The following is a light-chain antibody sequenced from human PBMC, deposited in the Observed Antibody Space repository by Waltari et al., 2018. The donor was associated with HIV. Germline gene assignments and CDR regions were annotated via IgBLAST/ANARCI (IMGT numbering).Light chain of an antibody. CDR2: DVS. CDR3: SSYTSSSTPLVV. J-gene: IGLJ2*01. CDR1: SSHVGGYHY. Sequence: QSALTQPASVSGSPGQSITISCTGTSSHVGGYHYVSWYQQHPGKAPKLMIYDVSNRPSGVSNRFSGSKSGNTASLTISGLQAEDEADYYCSSYTSSSTPLVVFGGGTKLTVL. V-gene: IGLV2-14*03.